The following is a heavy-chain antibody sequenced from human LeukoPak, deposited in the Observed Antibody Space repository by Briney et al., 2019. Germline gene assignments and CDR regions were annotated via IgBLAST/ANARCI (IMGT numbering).Heavy chain of an antibody. D-gene: IGHD3-22*01. CDR2: IRGRSDTT. CDR3: ARDTYYYDSSGYYYIDY. J-gene: IGHJ4*02. V-gene: IGHV3-48*01. CDR1: GFTFTMFS. Sequence: GGSLRLSCAASGFTFTMFSMNWLRQAPGKGLEWIAFIRGRSDTTYYADSVQGRFTISRDNAEDSVYLQMNSLRAEDTAVYYCARDTYYYDSSGYYYIDYWGQGTLVTVSS.